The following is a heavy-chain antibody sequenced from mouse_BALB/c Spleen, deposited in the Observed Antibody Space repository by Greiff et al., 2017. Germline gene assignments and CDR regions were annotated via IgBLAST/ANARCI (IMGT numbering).Heavy chain of an antibody. CDR1: GFNIKDYY. Sequence: VQLQQSGAELVRSGASVKLSCTASGFNIKDYYMHWVKQRPEQGLEWIGWIDPENGDTEYAPKFQGKATMTADTSSNTAYLQLSSLTSEDTAVYYCNYGSSYLYVDVWGAGTTVTVSS. V-gene: IGHV14-4*02. J-gene: IGHJ1*01. CDR2: IDPENGDT. D-gene: IGHD1-1*01. CDR3: NYGSSYLYVDV.